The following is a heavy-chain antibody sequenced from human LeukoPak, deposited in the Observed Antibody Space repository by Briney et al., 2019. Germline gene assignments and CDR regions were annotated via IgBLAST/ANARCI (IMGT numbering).Heavy chain of an antibody. CDR2: IIPIFGTA. CDR3: ASIYDYVWGSYRDYGMVV. V-gene: IGHV1-69*13. J-gene: IGHJ6*04. D-gene: IGHD3-16*02. CDR1: GGTFSSYA. Sequence: SVKVSCKASGGTFSSYAISWVRQAPGQGLEWMGGIIPIFGTANYAQKFQGRVTITADESTSTAYMELSSLRSEDTAVYYCASIYDYVWGSYRDYGMVVWGKGTTVTVSS.